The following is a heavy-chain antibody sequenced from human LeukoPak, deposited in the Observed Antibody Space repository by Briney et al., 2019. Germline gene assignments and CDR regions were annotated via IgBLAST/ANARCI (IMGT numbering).Heavy chain of an antibody. D-gene: IGHD3-22*01. CDR3: AKDMTDSRTYYYYYAVDV. J-gene: IGHJ6*02. V-gene: IGHV3-43*01. Sequence: GGPLRLSCAASGFTFDDYTMHWVRQTPGRGLEWVSLISWDGGSTNYADSVKGRFTISRDNSKNSLYLQMSSLKTEDTALYYCAKDMTDSRTYYYYYAVDVWGQGTTVTVSS. CDR1: GFTFDDYT. CDR2: ISWDGGST.